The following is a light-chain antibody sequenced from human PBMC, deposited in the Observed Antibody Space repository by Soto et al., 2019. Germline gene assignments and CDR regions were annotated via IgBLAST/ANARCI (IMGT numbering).Light chain of an antibody. V-gene: IGKV3-20*01. J-gene: IGKJ1*01. CDR1: QYINTR. CDR2: QTS. Sequence: EIVLTQSPATLYSFPGDRVTLSCRASQYINTRLAWYQHRPGQAPSLLIDQTSIGAAVIPARFSASGSGTVFTLTISILEPEDSAVYYCQQYGSSGTFGQGTKVDIK. CDR3: QQYGSSGT.